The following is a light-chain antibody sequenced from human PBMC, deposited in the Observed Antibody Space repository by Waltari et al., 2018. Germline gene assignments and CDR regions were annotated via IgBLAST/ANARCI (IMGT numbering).Light chain of an antibody. CDR3: QQYYSYFT. V-gene: IGKV1-5*01. J-gene: IGKJ4*01. CDR2: DAS. CDR1: QSIGRL. Sequence: DIQMTQSPSTLSASVGGRVTITCRASQSIGRLLAWYQQKPGKAPKLLIYDASSLESGVPSRFSGSGSGTEFTLTINSLQPDDFATYSCQQYYSYFTFGGGAKVEIK.